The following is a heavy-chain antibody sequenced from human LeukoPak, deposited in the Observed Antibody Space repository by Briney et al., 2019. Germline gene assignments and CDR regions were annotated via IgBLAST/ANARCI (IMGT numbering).Heavy chain of an antibody. V-gene: IGHV3-23*01. Sequence: GGSLRLSCAASGFTFSSYWMNWVRQASGKGLEWVSAISGSGGNTYYADSVKGRFTISRDNSKNTLYLQMNSLRAEDTAVYYCAKPARTDYADYWGQGTLVTVSS. CDR1: GFTFSSYW. J-gene: IGHJ4*02. CDR3: AKPARTDYADY. CDR2: ISGSGGNT. D-gene: IGHD1-14*01.